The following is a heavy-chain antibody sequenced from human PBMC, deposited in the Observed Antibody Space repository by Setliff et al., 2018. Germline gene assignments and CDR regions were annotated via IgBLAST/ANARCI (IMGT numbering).Heavy chain of an antibody. V-gene: IGHV4-30-4*02. J-gene: IGHJ4*02. D-gene: IGHD2-15*01. CDR2: VFYSGST. Sequence: SETLSLTCTVSGDSISSADYHWSWIRQSPGKGLEWIGYVFYSGSTFYNPSLNSRLIISVDTSKNQFSLILSSVTAADTAVYYCASERESASRQTYFDSWGQGTLVTVSS. CDR3: ASERESASRQTYFDS. CDR1: GDSISSADYH.